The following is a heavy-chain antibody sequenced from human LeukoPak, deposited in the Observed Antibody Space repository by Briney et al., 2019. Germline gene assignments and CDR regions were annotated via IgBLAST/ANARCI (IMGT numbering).Heavy chain of an antibody. CDR1: GFTFSSYW. CDR2: IKQDGSEK. CDR3: ARVSHDILTGYPYYFDY. Sequence: GSLRLSCAASGFTFSSYWMSWVRQAPGKGLEWVANIKQDGSEKYYVDSVKGRFTISRDNAKNSLYLQMNSLRAEDTAVYYCARVSHDILTGYPYYFDYWGQGTLVTVSS. V-gene: IGHV3-7*01. D-gene: IGHD3-9*01. J-gene: IGHJ4*02.